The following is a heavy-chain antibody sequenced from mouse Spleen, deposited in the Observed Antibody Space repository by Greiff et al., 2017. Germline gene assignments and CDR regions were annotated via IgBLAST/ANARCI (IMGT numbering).Heavy chain of an antibody. D-gene: IGHD1-2*01. CDR1: GYSFTSYY. CDR3: AKGDITTAPYYAMDY. CDR2: IYPGSGNT. V-gene: IGHV1-66*01. Sequence: VQLQQSGPELVKPGASVKISCKASGYSFTSYYIHWVKQRPGQGLEWIGWIYPGSGNTKYNEKFKGKATLTADTSSSTAYMQLSSLTSEDSAVYYCAKGDITTAPYYAMDYWGQGTSFTVSS. J-gene: IGHJ4*01.